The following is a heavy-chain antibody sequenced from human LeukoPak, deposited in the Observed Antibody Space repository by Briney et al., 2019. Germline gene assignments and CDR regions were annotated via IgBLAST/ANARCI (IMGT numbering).Heavy chain of an antibody. D-gene: IGHD2-2*01. CDR2: IYYGEST. CDR3: ARLGRRYCSSTSCPRRYYYYYMDV. J-gene: IGHJ6*03. V-gene: IGHV4-59*02. Sequence: KASETLSLPCSVSGDSVTSYYWSWIRQPPGKGLEWIGYIYYGESTNYNPSLKSRVTISVDMSKNQFSLKLSSVTAADTAVYYCARLGRRYCSSTSCPRRYYYYYMDVWGKGTTVTISS. CDR1: GDSVTSYY.